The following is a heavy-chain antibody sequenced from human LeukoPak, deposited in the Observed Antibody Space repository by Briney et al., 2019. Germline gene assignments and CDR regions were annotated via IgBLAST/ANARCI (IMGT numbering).Heavy chain of an antibody. D-gene: IGHD5-18*01. CDR3: AREAIQLWSSTPSFDY. CDR1: GFSFSSYA. Sequence: PGGSLRLSCAASGFSFSSYAMSWVRQAPGKGLEWVSAISGSGGSTYYADSVKGRFTISKDKSNNTLYLQMNSLRAEDTAVYYCAREAIQLWSSTPSFDYWGQGTLVTVSS. V-gene: IGHV3-23*01. CDR2: ISGSGGST. J-gene: IGHJ4*02.